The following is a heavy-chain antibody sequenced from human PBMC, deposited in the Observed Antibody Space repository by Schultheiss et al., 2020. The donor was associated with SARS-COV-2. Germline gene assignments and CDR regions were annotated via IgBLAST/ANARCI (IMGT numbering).Heavy chain of an antibody. V-gene: IGHV4-4*07. CDR3: ARCRGGVLREYYFDY. D-gene: IGHD3-16*01. CDR2: ILYSGST. J-gene: IGHJ4*02. CDR1: GGSISSYY. Sequence: SETLSLTCTVSGGSISSYYWSWIRQPAGKGLEWIGSILYSGSTNYNPSLKSRVTISVDRSKNQFSLKLSSVTAADTAVYYCARCRGGVLREYYFDYWGQGTLVTVSS.